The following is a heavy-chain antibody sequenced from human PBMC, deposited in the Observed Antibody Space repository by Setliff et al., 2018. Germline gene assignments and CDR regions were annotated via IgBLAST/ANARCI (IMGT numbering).Heavy chain of an antibody. J-gene: IGHJ6*02. CDR1: GYSISSGYY. CDR2: LSDSGST. CDR3: ARHRGYSSPSLEYYYYGLNV. V-gene: IGHV4-38-2*02. Sequence: SETLSLTCTVSGYSISSGYYWGWVRQPPGKGLEWLGTLSDSGSTYYNPSFKGRVTISEHSSQTQFFLELSSVTAADTAVYYCARHRGYSSPSLEYYYYGLNVWGQGTTVTV. D-gene: IGHD3-22*01.